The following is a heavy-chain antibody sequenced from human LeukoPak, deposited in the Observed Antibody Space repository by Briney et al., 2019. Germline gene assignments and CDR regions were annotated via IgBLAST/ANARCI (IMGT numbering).Heavy chain of an antibody. CDR2: IKQDGSEK. D-gene: IGHD5-24*01. V-gene: IGHV3-7*01. J-gene: IGHJ3*02. CDR3: ARARDGYNWGAFDI. Sequence: GGSLRLSCEGFGLTFSRDWMSWVRQAPGKGLEWVANIKQDGSEKYYVDSVKGRFTISRDNAKNSLYLQMNSLRAEDTAVYYCARARDGYNWGAFDIWGQGTMVTVSS. CDR1: GLTFSRDW.